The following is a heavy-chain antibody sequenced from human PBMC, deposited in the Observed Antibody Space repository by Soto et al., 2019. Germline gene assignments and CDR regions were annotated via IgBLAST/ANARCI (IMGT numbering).Heavy chain of an antibody. CDR3: ASSMVRGVLSVSMDV. J-gene: IGHJ6*03. CDR2: IYYSGST. Sequence: SETLSLTCTVSGGSISSYYWSWIRQPPGKGLEWIGYIYYSGSTNYNPSLKSRVTISVDTSKNQFSLKLSSVTAADTAVYYCASSMVRGVLSVSMDVWGKGTTVTVSS. V-gene: IGHV4-59*08. D-gene: IGHD3-10*01. CDR1: GGSISSYY.